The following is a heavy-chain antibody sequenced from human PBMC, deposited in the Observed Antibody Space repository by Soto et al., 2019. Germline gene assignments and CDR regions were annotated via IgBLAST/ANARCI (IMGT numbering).Heavy chain of an antibody. V-gene: IGHV3-11*01. CDR3: ARYCRNTRCSQYPYYYGMGV. CDR2: ISSSGSPI. CDR1: GFTFSDYY. Sequence: QVQLVESGGGLVKPGGSLRLSCAASGFTFSDYYMIWIRQTPGKGLEWVSYISSSGSPIYYADSVKGRFTISRDNAKKSLYLQMNSLSADDTTVYYCARYCRNTRCSQYPYYYGMGVWGQGTTVTVSS. J-gene: IGHJ6*01. D-gene: IGHD2-2*01.